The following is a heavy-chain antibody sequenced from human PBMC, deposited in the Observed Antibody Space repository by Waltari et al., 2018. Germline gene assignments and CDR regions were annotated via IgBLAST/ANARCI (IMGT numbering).Heavy chain of an antibody. CDR1: GASISSHY. Sequence: QVQLWESGSGLVKPSETLSLTCNVSGASISSHYWAWIRQPPGKGLEYIGCIHNSRTTNYSPSPRGRVTVSMATANNQFSLRLSSVTAADTAVYYCARVYSGPTVPYLEWSRRNWIDSWGQGALVTVSS. CDR3: ARVYSGPTVPYLEWSRRNWIDS. CDR2: IHNSRTT. J-gene: IGHJ5*01. D-gene: IGHD3-3*02. V-gene: IGHV4-59*11.